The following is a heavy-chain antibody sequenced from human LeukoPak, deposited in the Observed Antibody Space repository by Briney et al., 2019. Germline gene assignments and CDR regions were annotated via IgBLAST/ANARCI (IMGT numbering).Heavy chain of an antibody. CDR2: INHSGST. CDR3: ARVLKPAGGSLVVATWFDP. J-gene: IGHJ5*02. D-gene: IGHD2-2*01. V-gene: IGHV4-34*01. CDR1: GGSFSGYY. Sequence: NPSETLSLTCAVYGGSFSGYYWSWIRQPPGKGLEWIGEINHSGSTNYNPSLKSRVTISVDTSKNQFSLKLSSVTAADTVVYYCARVLKPAGGSLVVATWFDPWGQGTLVTVSS.